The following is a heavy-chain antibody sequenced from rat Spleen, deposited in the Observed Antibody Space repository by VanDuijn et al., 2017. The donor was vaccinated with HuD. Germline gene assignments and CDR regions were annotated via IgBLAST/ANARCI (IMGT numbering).Heavy chain of an antibody. CDR2: ISYDESST. D-gene: IGHD1-4*01. CDR3: ARLVYNCYFEY. Sequence: EVQLVEYGGGLVQPGRSLKVSCAASGFTFSDCYMAWVRQAPTKGLEWVATISYDESSTYYRDSVKGRFTIARDNAKSSLYLQMDSLRSGYTATYYCARLVYNCYFEYWGQGVMVTFSS. CDR1: GFTFSDCY. V-gene: IGHV5-7*01. J-gene: IGHJ2*01.